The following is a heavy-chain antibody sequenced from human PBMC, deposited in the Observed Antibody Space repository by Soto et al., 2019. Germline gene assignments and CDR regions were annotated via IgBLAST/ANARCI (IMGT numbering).Heavy chain of an antibody. CDR2: ISYAGSNK. V-gene: IGHV3-30-3*01. CDR1: GFTFSSYA. J-gene: IGHJ4*02. CDR3: ARAGGLLLDY. Sequence: QVQLVESGGGVVQPGRSLRLSCAASGFTFSSYAMHWVRPAPGKGLEWVAVISYAGSNKYYADSVKGRFTISRDISKNALYLPMNSLRAEDMAVYYCARAGGLLLDYWGQGTLVTVSS. D-gene: IGHD2-15*01.